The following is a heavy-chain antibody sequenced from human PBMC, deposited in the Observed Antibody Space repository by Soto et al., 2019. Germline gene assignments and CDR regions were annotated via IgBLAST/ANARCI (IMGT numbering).Heavy chain of an antibody. CDR3: AKDSAASGRWYLVTGY. V-gene: IGHV3-7*01. D-gene: IGHD6-13*01. J-gene: IGHJ4*02. CDR1: GFTFSDSW. Sequence: GGSLRLSCAASGFTFSDSWMGWVRQAPGKGLEWVANIKQDGSQTLYQGSLRGRFVISRDNSKNTLYLQMNSLRAEDTAVYYCAKDSAASGRWYLVTGYWGQGIWVTVSS. CDR2: IKQDGSQT.